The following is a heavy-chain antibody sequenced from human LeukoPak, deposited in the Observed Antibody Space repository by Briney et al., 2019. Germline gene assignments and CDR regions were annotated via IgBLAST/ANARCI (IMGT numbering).Heavy chain of an antibody. D-gene: IGHD3-9*01. Sequence: SETLSLTCSVSGDSINSGVSYWAWIRQPPGKGLEWIGTIYYSGSAGSTYYNPSLKSRVTISVDTSMNQFSLNLSSVTAADTAIYYCARHLYDKTGRPLDSWGQGTLVTVSS. CDR1: GDSINSGVSY. CDR3: ARHLYDKTGRPLDS. CDR2: IYYSGSAGST. V-gene: IGHV4-39*01. J-gene: IGHJ4*02.